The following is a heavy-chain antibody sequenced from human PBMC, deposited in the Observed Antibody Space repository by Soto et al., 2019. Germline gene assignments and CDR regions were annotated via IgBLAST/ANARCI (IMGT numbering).Heavy chain of an antibody. V-gene: IGHV4-39*07. CDR3: ARDPANYIVVVPPPYMDV. CDR1: GGSISSSSYY. D-gene: IGHD2-2*01. J-gene: IGHJ6*03. Sequence: SETLSLTCTVSGGSISSSSYYWGWIRQPPGKGLEWIGSIYYSGSTNYNPSLKSRVTISVDTSKNQFSLKLSSVTAADTAAYYCARDPANYIVVVPPPYMDVWGKGTTVTVSS. CDR2: IYYSGST.